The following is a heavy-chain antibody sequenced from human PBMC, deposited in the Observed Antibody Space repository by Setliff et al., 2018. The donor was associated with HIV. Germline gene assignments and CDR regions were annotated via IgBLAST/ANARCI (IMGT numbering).Heavy chain of an antibody. D-gene: IGHD3-22*01. Sequence: GASVKVSCKASGGTFSSYAISWVRQAPGQGLEWMGIINPSGGSTSYAQKFQGRVTMTRDTSTSTVYMELSSLRSEDTAVYYCARAYGDSSGYSDWGQGTLVTVSS. CDR2: INPSGGST. CDR3: ARAYGDSSGYSD. J-gene: IGHJ4*02. V-gene: IGHV1-46*01. CDR1: GGTFSSYA.